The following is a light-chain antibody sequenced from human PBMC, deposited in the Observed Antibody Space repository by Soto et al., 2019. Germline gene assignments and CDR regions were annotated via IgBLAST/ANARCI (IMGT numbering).Light chain of an antibody. J-gene: IGKJ1*01. CDR3: LQEYNYPRT. V-gene: IGKV1-6*01. CDR1: QAIRTD. Sequence: AIQVTQSPSSLSASVGDRVTITCRASQAIRTDLGWYQQKPGKAPKLLIFAASNLHSGVPSRFSGSGSGTDFTLTINNLQAEDFATYYCLQEYNYPRTFGQGTKVDI. CDR2: AAS.